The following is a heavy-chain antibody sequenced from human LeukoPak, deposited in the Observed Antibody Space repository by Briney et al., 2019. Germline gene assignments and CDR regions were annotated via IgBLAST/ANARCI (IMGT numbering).Heavy chain of an antibody. V-gene: IGHV4-30-2*01. Sequence: SETLSLTCAVSGGSISSGGYSWSWIRQPPGKGLEWIGYIYHSGSTYYNPSLKSRVTISVDRSKNQFSLKLSSVTAADTAVYYCARQGVYSSSWDYYYYVMDVWGQGTTVTVSS. D-gene: IGHD6-6*01. CDR1: GGSISSGGYS. CDR3: ARQGVYSSSWDYYYYVMDV. CDR2: IYHSGST. J-gene: IGHJ6*02.